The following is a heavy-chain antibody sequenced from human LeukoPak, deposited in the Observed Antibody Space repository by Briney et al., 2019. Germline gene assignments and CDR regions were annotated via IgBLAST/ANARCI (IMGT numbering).Heavy chain of an antibody. V-gene: IGHV4-39*07. CDR2: IYYSGST. CDR3: ARERDYGDANWFDP. D-gene: IGHD4-17*01. CDR1: SGSISSSSYY. Sequence: SETLSLTCTVSSGSISSSSYYWGWIRQPPGKGLEWIGSIYYSGSTYYNPSLKSRVTMSVDTSKNQFSLKLSSVTAADTAVYYCARERDYGDANWFDPWGQGTLVTVSS. J-gene: IGHJ5*02.